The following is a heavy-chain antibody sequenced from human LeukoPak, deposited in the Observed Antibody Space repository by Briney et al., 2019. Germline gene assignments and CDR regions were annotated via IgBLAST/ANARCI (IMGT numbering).Heavy chain of an antibody. CDR1: GGSISSYY. V-gene: IGHV4-4*07. CDR2: IYTSGST. D-gene: IGHD3-22*01. J-gene: IGHJ6*03. CDR3: ARGYDSSGYYHYYYMDV. Sequence: SETLSLTCTVSGGSISSYYWSWIRQPAGKGLEWIGRIYTSGSTNYNPSLKSRVTMSVDTSKNQFSLKLSSVTAADTAVYYCARGYDSSGYYHYYYMDVWGKGTTVTVSS.